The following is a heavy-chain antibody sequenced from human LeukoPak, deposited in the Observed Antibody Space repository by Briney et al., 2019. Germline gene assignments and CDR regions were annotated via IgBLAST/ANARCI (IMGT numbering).Heavy chain of an antibody. V-gene: IGHV3-74*03. D-gene: IGHD5-18*01. J-gene: IGHJ4*02. CDR3: ARWDTAMAAFDL. Sequence: QPGGSLGLSCAASEFNVGNYGMHWTRKAPGPGPMWVSRINGDGSDTKYADSVKGRLTISRGNAENTLYLHMNSLRAEDTALYWCARWDTAMAAFDLWGQGTLVTVAS. CDR1: EFNVGNYG. CDR2: INGDGSDT.